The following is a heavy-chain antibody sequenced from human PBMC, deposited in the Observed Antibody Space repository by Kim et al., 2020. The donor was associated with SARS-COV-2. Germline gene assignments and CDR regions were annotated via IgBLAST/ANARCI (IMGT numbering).Heavy chain of an antibody. CDR1: GYTFTSYY. Sequence: ASVKVSCKASGYTFTSYYMHWVRQAPGQGLEWMGIINPSGGSTSYAQKFQGRVTMTRDTSTSTVYMELSSLRSEDTAVYYCARDGGRVVVVVAATPGGMDVWGQGTTVTVSS. D-gene: IGHD2-15*01. CDR3: ARDGGRVVVVVAATPGGMDV. V-gene: IGHV1-46*01. J-gene: IGHJ6*02. CDR2: INPSGGST.